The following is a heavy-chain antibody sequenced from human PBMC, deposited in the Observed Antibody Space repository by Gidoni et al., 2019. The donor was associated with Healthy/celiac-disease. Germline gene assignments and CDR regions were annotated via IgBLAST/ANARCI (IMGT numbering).Heavy chain of an antibody. CDR1: GFTFSSYS. CDR2: ISSSSSTI. Sequence: EVQLVESGGGLVQPGGSLSLSCAASGFTFSSYSMNWVRQAPGKGLEWVSYISSSSSTIYYADSVKGRFTISRDNAKNSLYLQMNSLRDEDTAVYYCARDPTYYYDRRFDYWGQGTLVTVSS. CDR3: ARDPTYYYDRRFDY. D-gene: IGHD3-22*01. J-gene: IGHJ4*02. V-gene: IGHV3-48*02.